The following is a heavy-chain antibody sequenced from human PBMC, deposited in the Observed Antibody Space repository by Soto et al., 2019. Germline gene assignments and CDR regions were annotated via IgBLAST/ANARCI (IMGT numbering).Heavy chain of an antibody. CDR2: ISAYNGNT. CDR3: ARDGYDILTGSNYY. D-gene: IGHD3-9*01. J-gene: IGHJ4*02. CDR1: GYTFTSYG. Sequence: QVQLVQSGAEVKKPGASVKVSCKASGYTFTSYGISWVRQAPGQGLEWMGWISAYNGNTNCAHKLQGRVTMTTDTSTSTAYMELRRLGADDTALGYCARDGYDILTGSNYYWGQGTLVTGSS. V-gene: IGHV1-18*01.